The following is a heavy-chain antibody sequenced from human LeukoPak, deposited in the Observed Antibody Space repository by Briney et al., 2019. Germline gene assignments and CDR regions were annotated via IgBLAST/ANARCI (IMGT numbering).Heavy chain of an antibody. CDR3: ARRGYDYVWRSYGF. V-gene: IGHV4-59*12. CDR1: GGSISIYS. Sequence: SETLSLTCTVSGGSISIYSWSWIRQPPGKGLEWIGYIYYSGSTNYNPSLKSRVTISVDTSKNQFSPKLSSVTAADTAVYYCARRGYDYVWRSYGFWGQGTLVTVSS. J-gene: IGHJ4*02. CDR2: IYYSGST. D-gene: IGHD3-16*02.